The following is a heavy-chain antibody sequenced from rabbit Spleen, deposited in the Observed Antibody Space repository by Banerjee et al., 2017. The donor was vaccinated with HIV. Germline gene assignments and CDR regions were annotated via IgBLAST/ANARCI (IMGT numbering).Heavy chain of an antibody. D-gene: IGHD1-1*01. V-gene: IGHV1S47*01. J-gene: IGHJ4*01. CDR1: GFDFTSYY. CDR2: IGTTDGTYA. Sequence: QEQLKESGGGLVQPGGSLKLSCKASGFDFTSYYMSWVRQAPGKGLEWIGCIGTTDGTYAYYANWAKGRFTISRSTSLNTVTLQLTSLTAADTATYFCVRADRYTDFYDLWGPGTLVTVS. CDR3: VRADRYTDFYDL.